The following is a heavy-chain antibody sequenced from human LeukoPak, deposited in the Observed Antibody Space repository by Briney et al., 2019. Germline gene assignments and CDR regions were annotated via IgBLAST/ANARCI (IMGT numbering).Heavy chain of an antibody. CDR1: GGSISSGDYY. J-gene: IGHJ4*02. Sequence: KPSQTLSLTCTVSGGSISSGDYYWSWIRQAPGKGLEWISYISSSGSATYYPDSVKGRFTISRDNAKNSLYLQMNSLRAEDTAVYYCARESRRSADYWGQGTLVTVSS. CDR2: ISSSGSAT. V-gene: IGHV3-11*04. CDR3: ARESRRSADY. D-gene: IGHD3-3*01.